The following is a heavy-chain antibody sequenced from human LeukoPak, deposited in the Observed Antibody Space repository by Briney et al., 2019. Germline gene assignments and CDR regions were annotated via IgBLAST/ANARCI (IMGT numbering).Heavy chain of an antibody. CDR1: GGSINSYY. Sequence: SETLSLTCTVSGGSINSYYWSWIRQPPGKGLDWIGYVYYSGSSNYNPSLKSRVTISVDTSKNQFSLKLSSVTAADTAVYYCARHYDSSGYWYYFDYWGQGALVTVSS. CDR2: VYYSGSS. V-gene: IGHV4-59*08. J-gene: IGHJ4*02. CDR3: ARHYDSSGYWYYFDY. D-gene: IGHD3-22*01.